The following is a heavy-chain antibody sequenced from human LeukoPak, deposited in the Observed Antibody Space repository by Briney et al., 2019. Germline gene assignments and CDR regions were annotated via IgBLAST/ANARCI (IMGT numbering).Heavy chain of an antibody. CDR2: IWDDGSYK. D-gene: IGHD6-19*01. V-gene: IGHV3-30*02. Sequence: GGSLRLSCVASGSSFSHYPMHWVRQAPGKGLEWVAVIWDDGSYKDYGDSVKGRFTISRDNSKSTLYLDMISLRAEDTAVYFCAGRFSSGEGYWGQGTHVTVSS. CDR1: GSSFSHYP. J-gene: IGHJ4*02. CDR3: AGRFSSGEGY.